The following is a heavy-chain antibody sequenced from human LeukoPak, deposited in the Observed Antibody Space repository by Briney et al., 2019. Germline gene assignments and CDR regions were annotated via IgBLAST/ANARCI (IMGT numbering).Heavy chain of an antibody. D-gene: IGHD7-27*01. CDR3: ARANDSWGSRFDY. V-gene: IGHV4-61*02. CDR1: GGSISSGRYY. CDR2: IYTSGST. Sequence: PSQTLSLTCTVSGGSISSGRYYWSWIWQPGGKGLEWIGRIYTSGSTNYNPSLKSRVTISVDTSKNQFSLKVNSVTAIDSAVNYCARANDSWGSRFDYWGQGTLVPVSS. J-gene: IGHJ4*02.